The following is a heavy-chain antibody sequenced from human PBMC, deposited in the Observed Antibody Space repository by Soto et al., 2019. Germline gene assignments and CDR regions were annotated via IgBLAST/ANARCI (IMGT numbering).Heavy chain of an antibody. CDR2: FHTYKGNT. J-gene: IGHJ4*02. CDR1: GYTFNSYG. CDR3: ARERGNYADGDY. D-gene: IGHD3-16*01. Sequence: QVQLVQSGAEVKKPGASVKVSCKASGYTFNSYGITWVRQAPGQGPEWMGWFHTYKGNTNYAQKFQGRVTMTTDTSTSTAYMELRSLRSDDTAVYYCARERGNYADGDYWGQGTLVTVSS. V-gene: IGHV1-18*01.